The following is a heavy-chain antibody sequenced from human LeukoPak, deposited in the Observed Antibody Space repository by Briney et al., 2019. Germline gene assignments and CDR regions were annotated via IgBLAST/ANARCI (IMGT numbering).Heavy chain of an antibody. V-gene: IGHV4-31*03. CDR3: ARRHFYYYYGMDV. D-gene: IGHD3-3*02. CDR2: IYYSGST. J-gene: IGHJ6*02. CDR1: GGSISSGGYY. Sequence: PSETLSLTCTVSGGSISSGGYYWSWIRQHPGKGLEWIGYIYYSGSTYYNPSLKSRVTISVDTSKNQFSLKLSSVTAADTAVYYCARRHFYYYYGMDVWGQGTTVTVSS.